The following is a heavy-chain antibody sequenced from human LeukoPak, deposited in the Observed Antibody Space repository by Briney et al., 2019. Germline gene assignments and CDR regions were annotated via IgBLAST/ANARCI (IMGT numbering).Heavy chain of an antibody. V-gene: IGHV4-39*07. CDR1: GGSISSSSYY. CDR3: ARGRVKWLLNY. Sequence: PSETLSLTCTVSGGSISSSSYYWGWIRQPPGKGLEWIGEINHSGSTNYNPSLKSRVTISVDTSKNQFSLKLSSVTAADTAVYYCARGRVKWLLNYWGQGTLVTVSS. D-gene: IGHD3-22*01. J-gene: IGHJ4*02. CDR2: INHSGST.